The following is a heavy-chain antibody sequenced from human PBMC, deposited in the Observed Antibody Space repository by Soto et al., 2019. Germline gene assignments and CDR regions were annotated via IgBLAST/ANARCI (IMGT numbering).Heavy chain of an antibody. Sequence: QVQLQESGPGLVTPSGTLSLTCAVSGGSISSNNWWSWVRQPPGKGLEWIGEIYHDGNTHYNPSLKRRVTISVDKSKIHFALILSSLTAAYTAVYYCAKLDGGGYWGQGTLVTVSS. V-gene: IGHV4-4*02. D-gene: IGHD1-1*01. J-gene: IGHJ4*02. CDR2: IYHDGNT. CDR1: GGSISSNNW. CDR3: AKLDGGGY.